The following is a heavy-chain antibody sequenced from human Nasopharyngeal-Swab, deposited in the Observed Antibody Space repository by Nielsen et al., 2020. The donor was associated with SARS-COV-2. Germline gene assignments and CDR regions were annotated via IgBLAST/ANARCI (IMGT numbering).Heavy chain of an antibody. CDR2: ISGSGGST. CDR3: AKAGWGGRYFDWHKS. V-gene: IGHV3-23*01. J-gene: IGHJ5*02. CDR1: GFTFSSYS. Sequence: GGSLRLSCAASGFTFSSYSMNWVRQAPGKGLEWVSAISGSGGSTYYADSVKGRFTISRDNSKNTLYLQMNSLRAEDTAVYYCAKAGWGGRYFDWHKSWGQGTLVTVSS. D-gene: IGHD3-9*01.